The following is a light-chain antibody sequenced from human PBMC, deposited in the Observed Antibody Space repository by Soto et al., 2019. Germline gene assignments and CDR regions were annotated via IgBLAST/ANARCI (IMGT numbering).Light chain of an antibody. CDR3: QQYNDWPPNYT. CDR1: QGVGTN. CDR2: GAS. J-gene: IGKJ2*01. Sequence: ETVMTQSPGTLSVSPGERATISCRASQGVGTNVAWYQHFPGQAPRLLIHGASTRANGVPARFSGSGSGTEFTLTITSVQSEDFATYYCQQYNDWPPNYTFRRGTKLEIK. V-gene: IGKV3-15*01.